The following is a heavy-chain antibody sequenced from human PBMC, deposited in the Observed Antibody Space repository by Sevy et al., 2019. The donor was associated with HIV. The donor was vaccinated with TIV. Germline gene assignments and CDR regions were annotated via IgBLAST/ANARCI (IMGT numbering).Heavy chain of an antibody. CDR3: AKAQGEWGTPFALDV. V-gene: IGHV3-23*01. CDR1: GFSINNYA. Sequence: GGSLRLSCAASGFSINNYAMTWVRQAPGKGLEWVSNITAPGGRAYLADSVKGRSATSSDTSVNKVFLQMDSLRVEDTAIYYCAKAQGEWGTPFALDVWGQGTTVTVSS. J-gene: IGHJ6*02. D-gene: IGHD3-16*01. CDR2: ITAPGGRA.